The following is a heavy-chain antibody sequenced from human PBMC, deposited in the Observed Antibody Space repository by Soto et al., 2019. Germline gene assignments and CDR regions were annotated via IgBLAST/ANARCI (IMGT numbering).Heavy chain of an antibody. J-gene: IGHJ2*01. CDR3: ARRPNHDHAWYFDL. V-gene: IGHV1-8*01. Sequence: QVQLVQSGAEVKKPGASVTVSCKASGYTFTSHDINWVRQTTGQGLEWMGWMSPNNGHTGYAQNFQGRVSMTMNTSISTAYMEVTGLRSDDTDVYYCARRPNHDHAWYFDLWGRGTPLTVSS. CDR2: MSPNNGHT. CDR1: GYTFTSHD.